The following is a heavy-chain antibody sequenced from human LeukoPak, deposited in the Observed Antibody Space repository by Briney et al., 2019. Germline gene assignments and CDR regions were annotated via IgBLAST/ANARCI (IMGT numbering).Heavy chain of an antibody. Sequence: ASVRVSCKASGYTFTSYGISWVRQAPGQGLEWMGWISAYNGNTNYAQKLQGRVTMTTDTSTSTAYMELRSLRSDDTAVYYCARDMGRGSSFFFGYWGQGTLVTVSS. J-gene: IGHJ4*02. V-gene: IGHV1-18*01. CDR3: ARDMGRGSSFFFGY. CDR2: ISAYNGNT. CDR1: GYTFTSYG. D-gene: IGHD3-10*01.